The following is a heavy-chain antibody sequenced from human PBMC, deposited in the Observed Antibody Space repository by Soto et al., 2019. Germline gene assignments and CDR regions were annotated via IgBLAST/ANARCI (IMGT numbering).Heavy chain of an antibody. CDR3: ARDHDS. V-gene: IGHV4-30-4*01. CDR2: MSYSGST. Sequence: SQTLSVTCTVSDGSSSSDNDYWSWIRQPPGKGLEWIGFMSYSGSTSYNVSLKSRVTISVDTSKNQFSLKLSFVTAADTAVYYCARDHDSWGQGTPVTVTP. J-gene: IGHJ4*02. CDR1: DGSSSSDNDY.